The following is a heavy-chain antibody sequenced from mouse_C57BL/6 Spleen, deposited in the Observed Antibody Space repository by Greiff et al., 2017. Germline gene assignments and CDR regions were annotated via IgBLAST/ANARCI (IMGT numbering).Heavy chain of an antibody. D-gene: IGHD1-1*01. V-gene: IGHV7-3*01. CDR2: IRNKANGYTT. CDR1: GFTFTDYY. CDR3: ARLLRHYAMDY. J-gene: IGHJ4*01. Sequence: EVHLVESGGGLVQPGGSLSLSCAASGFTFTDYYMSWVRQPPGKALEWLGFIRNKANGYTTEYSASVKGRFTISRDNSQSILYLQMNALRAEDSATYYCARLLRHYAMDYWGQGTSVTVSS.